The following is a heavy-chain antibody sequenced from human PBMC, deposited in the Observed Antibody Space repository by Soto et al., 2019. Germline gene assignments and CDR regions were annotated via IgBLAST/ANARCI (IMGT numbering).Heavy chain of an antibody. J-gene: IGHJ4*02. V-gene: IGHV4-34*01. Sequence: SETLSLTCAVSGGSLSDYYWSWIRQPPGKGLEWIGEISHSGNTNYNPSLKSRALMSVDASKNQFSLRLSSVTAADTAVYYCARGGLGYCTSSTCYPFDYWGQRTLVTVSS. CDR1: GGSLSDYY. CDR3: ARGGLGYCTSSTCYPFDY. D-gene: IGHD2-2*01. CDR2: ISHSGNT.